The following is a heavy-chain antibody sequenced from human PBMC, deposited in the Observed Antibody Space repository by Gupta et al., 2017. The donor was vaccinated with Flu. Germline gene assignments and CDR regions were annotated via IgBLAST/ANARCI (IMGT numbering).Heavy chain of an antibody. V-gene: IGHV3-23*01. J-gene: IGHJ3*02. D-gene: IGHD6-19*01. CDR2: ISASGGST. CDR3: TNSPARIAVAGVWSTDGFDI. CDR1: GFSFGRYG. Sequence: EVQLLQSGGGSVQPGGSLRLSCAASGFSFGRYGMSWVRQAPGKGLEWVSGISASGGSTHYSDSMKGRITISRDNSKNTVFLQMNSLRAEDTAVYYCTNSPARIAVAGVWSTDGFDIWGQGTMVTVSS.